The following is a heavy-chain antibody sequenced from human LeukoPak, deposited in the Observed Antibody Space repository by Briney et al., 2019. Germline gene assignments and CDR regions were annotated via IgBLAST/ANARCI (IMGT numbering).Heavy chain of an antibody. V-gene: IGHV4-38-2*02. CDR1: GYSISSGYY. D-gene: IGHD6-19*01. CDR2: IYHSGST. CDR3: ARLFPQQWLVTTDLYYFDY. J-gene: IGHJ4*02. Sequence: SETLSLTCTVSGYSISSGYYWGWIRQPPGKGLEWIASIYHSGSTYYKPSLKSRVTISVDTSKNQFSLKLSSVTAADTAVYYCARLFPQQWLVTTDLYYFDYWGQGTLVTVSS.